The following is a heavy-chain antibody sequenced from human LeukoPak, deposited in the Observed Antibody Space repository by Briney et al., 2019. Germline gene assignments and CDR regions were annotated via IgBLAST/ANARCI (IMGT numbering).Heavy chain of an antibody. D-gene: IGHD2-15*01. Sequence: GGSLRLTCAASGVTFSSFAMHWVRQAPGKGLEWVAVISYHGRDTYYADSVKGRFTISRDNSKNTLYLQLNSLGAEDTAVYYCAAQPCSVGRCYLDYWGQGTLVTVSS. CDR2: ISYHGRDT. CDR3: AAQPCSVGRCYLDY. V-gene: IGHV3-30*04. J-gene: IGHJ4*02. CDR1: GVTFSSFA.